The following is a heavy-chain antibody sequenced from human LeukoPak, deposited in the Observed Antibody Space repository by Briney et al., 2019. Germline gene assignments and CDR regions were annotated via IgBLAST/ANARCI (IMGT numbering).Heavy chain of an antibody. CDR3: ARDPLYYGSGSYFFDY. V-gene: IGHV3-33*01. Sequence: PGGSLRLSCAASGFTFSSYGMHWVRQAPGKGLEWVAVIWYDGSNKYYADSVKGRLTISRDNSKNTLYLQMNSLRAEDTAVYYCARDPLYYGSGSYFFDYWGQGTLVTVSS. J-gene: IGHJ4*02. CDR2: IWYDGSNK. CDR1: GFTFSSYG. D-gene: IGHD3-10*01.